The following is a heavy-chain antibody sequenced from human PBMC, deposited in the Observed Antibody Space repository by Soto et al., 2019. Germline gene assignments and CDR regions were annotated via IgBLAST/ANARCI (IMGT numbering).Heavy chain of an antibody. J-gene: IGHJ5*02. CDR1: GGSISSGDYY. D-gene: IGHD5-12*01. CDR3: AREAIVATIWVPWFDP. V-gene: IGHV4-30-4*01. Sequence: QVQLQESGPGLVKPSQTLSLTCTDSGGSISSGDYYWSWIRQPPGKGLEWIGYIYYSGSTYYNPSLKSRVTISVDTSKNQFSLKLSSVTAADTAVYYCAREAIVATIWVPWFDPWGQGTLVTVSS. CDR2: IYYSGST.